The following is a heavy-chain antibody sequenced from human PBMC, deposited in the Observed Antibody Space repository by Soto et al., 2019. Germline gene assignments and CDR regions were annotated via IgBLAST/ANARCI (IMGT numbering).Heavy chain of an antibody. Sequence: QVQLQESGPGLVKPSETLSLTCTVSGGSISSYYWSWIRQPPGKRLEWIGYIYYSGSTNYNPSLKSRVTISVDTSKNQFSLKLSSVTAADTAVYYCARAKAPLYSSSWYWFDPWGQGTLVTVSS. CDR1: GGSISSYY. J-gene: IGHJ5*02. CDR3: ARAKAPLYSSSWYWFDP. D-gene: IGHD6-13*01. CDR2: IYYSGST. V-gene: IGHV4-59*08.